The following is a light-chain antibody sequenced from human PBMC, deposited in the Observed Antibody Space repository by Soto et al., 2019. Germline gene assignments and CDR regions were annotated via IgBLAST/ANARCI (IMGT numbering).Light chain of an antibody. J-gene: IGKJ4*01. Sequence: DIVMTQSPESLAVSLGERATFNCKSSQSVLYTSDSKNYLAWYQQKPGQPPTLLIYWASTRDSGVPDRFSGSGSGTDFTPTITSLQAEDAAVYYCQQYRITPLTFGGGTKVEIK. CDR2: WAS. V-gene: IGKV4-1*01. CDR3: QQYRITPLT. CDR1: QSVLYTSDSKNY.